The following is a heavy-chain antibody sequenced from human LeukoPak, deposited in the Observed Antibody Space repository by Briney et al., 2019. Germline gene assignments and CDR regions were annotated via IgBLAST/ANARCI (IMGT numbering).Heavy chain of an antibody. D-gene: IGHD3-22*01. V-gene: IGHV4-59*01. CDR1: GGSISSYY. CDR2: IYYSGST. CDR3: ARWESSGYYFNY. Sequence: SETLSLTCTVSGGSISSYYWSWIRQSPGKRLEWIRYIYYSGSTNYNPSLKSRVTISVDTSKNQFSLKLTSVTAADTAVYYCARWESSGYYFNYWGQGTLVTVSS. J-gene: IGHJ4*02.